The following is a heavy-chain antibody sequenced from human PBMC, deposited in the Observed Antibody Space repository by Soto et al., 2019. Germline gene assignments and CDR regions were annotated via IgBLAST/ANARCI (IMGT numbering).Heavy chain of an antibody. CDR3: ARVFMTTVPASYNYGLEV. J-gene: IGHJ6*02. V-gene: IGHV1-69*11. D-gene: IGHD4-4*01. CDR1: GGTFSSYA. CDR2: IIPLIRTA. Sequence: ASVKVSCKASGGTFSSYAISRVRQAPGQVLEWLGRIIPLIRTANYAQKFQGRVTITADESTTTAYMELTSLRSEDTAVYYCARVFMTTVPASYNYGLEVWGQGTTLTVSS.